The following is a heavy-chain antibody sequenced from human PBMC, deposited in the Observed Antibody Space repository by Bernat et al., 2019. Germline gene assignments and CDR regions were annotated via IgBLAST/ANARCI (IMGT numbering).Heavy chain of an antibody. CDR2: INPNSGGT. Sequence: QVQLVQSGAEVKKPGASVKVSCKASGYTFTGYYMHWVRQAPGQGLEWMGWINPNSGGTNYAQKFQGWVTMTRDTSISTAYMELSRLRSEDTAVYYCARDLKTGAADFDYWGQGTLVTVSS. V-gene: IGHV1-2*04. D-gene: IGHD7-27*01. J-gene: IGHJ4*02. CDR1: GYTFTGYY. CDR3: ARDLKTGAADFDY.